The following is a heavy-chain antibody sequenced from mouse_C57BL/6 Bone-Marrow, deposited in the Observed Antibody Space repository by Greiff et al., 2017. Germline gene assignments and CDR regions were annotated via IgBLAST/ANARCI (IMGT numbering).Heavy chain of an antibody. CDR2: IDPENGDT. CDR3: TPYYYGSSYGCFDV. D-gene: IGHD1-1*01. Sequence: VQLQQSGAELVRPGASVKLSCTASGFNIKDDYMHWVKQRPEQGLEWIGWIDPENGDTEYASKFQGKAIITADTSSNTAYLQLSSLTSEDTAVYYCTPYYYGSSYGCFDVWGTGTTVTVSS. V-gene: IGHV14-4*01. CDR1: GFNIKDDY. J-gene: IGHJ1*03.